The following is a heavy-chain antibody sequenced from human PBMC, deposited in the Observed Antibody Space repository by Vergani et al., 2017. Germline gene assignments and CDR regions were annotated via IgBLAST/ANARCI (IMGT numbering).Heavy chain of an antibody. J-gene: IGHJ4*02. D-gene: IGHD3-9*01. CDR2: INPSGGHT. CDR3: ARGDYGILTGYRY. V-gene: IGHV1-46*03. CDR1: GYTFSNYY. Sequence: QAPVVQSGAEVKKSGASVKVSCKTSGYTFSNYYMHLVRPAPGQGLEWMGIINPSGGHTNYAQKFQGRVTMTRDTSTSTVDMELGSLRSEDTAIYYCARGDYGILTGYRYWGQGTLVTVSA.